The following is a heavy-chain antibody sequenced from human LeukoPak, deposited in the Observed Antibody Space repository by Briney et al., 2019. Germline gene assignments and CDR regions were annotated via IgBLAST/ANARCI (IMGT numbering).Heavy chain of an antibody. D-gene: IGHD6-13*01. CDR2: INHSGST. J-gene: IGHJ4*02. V-gene: IGHV4-34*01. CDR1: GGSFSGYY. Sequence: SETLSLTCAVYGGSFSGYYWSWIRQPPGKGLEWIGEINHSGSTNYNPSLKSRVTISVDTSKNQFSLKLSSVAAADTAVYYCARVRVNSSSWSDYWGQGTLVTVSS. CDR3: ARVRVNSSSWSDY.